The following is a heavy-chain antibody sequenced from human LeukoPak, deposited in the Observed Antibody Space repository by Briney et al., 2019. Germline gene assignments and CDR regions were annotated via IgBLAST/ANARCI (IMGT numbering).Heavy chain of an antibody. V-gene: IGHV3-30*02. CDR3: ATFFYDFWSGYPGGYYYYYYMDV. Sequence: GGPLRLSCAASGFTFSSYGMHWVRQAPGKGLEWVAFIRYDGSNKYYADSVKGRFTISRDNSKNTLYLQMNSLRAEDTAVYYCATFFYDFWSGYPGGYYYYYYMDVWGKGTTVTVSS. CDR1: GFTFSSYG. D-gene: IGHD3-3*01. J-gene: IGHJ6*03. CDR2: IRYDGSNK.